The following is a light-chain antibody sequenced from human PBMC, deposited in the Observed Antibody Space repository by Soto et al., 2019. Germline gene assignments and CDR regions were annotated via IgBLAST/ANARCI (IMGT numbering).Light chain of an antibody. J-gene: IGLJ2*01. CDR3: SSYTTSKTLA. CDR2: EVS. CDR1: SSDVGGYNY. V-gene: IGLV2-14*01. Sequence: QSVLTQPASVSGSPGQSITISCTGTSSDVGGYNYVSWYQQHPGKAPKFMIYEVSNRPSGVSNRFSGSKSGNTASLTISGLQAEDEADYYCSSYTTSKTLAFGGGTKVTVL.